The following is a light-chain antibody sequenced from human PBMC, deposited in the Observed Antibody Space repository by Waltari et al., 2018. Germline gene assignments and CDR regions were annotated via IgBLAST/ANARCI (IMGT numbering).Light chain of an antibody. CDR3: QQYGSSPLT. CDR1: QSVSRNY. CDR2: GAS. Sequence: EIVLTQSPGTLSLSPGERPTLSCRASQSVSRNYLAWYQQKPGQAPRFLIYGASNRATGIPDRFSGSGSGTDFALTISRLEPEDFAVYYCQQYGSSPLTFGPGTKVDIK. J-gene: IGKJ3*01. V-gene: IGKV3-20*01.